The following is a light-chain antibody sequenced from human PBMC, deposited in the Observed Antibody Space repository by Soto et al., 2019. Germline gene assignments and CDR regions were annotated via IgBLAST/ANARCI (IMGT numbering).Light chain of an antibody. CDR3: QVWDTSGGPHVL. CDR1: NIGTKR. CDR2: DDS. V-gene: IGLV3-21*02. J-gene: IGLJ2*01. Sequence: SYVLTQPPSVSVAPGQTANITCGGNNIGTKRVHWYQQKPGQAPVLVVYDDSDRPSGIPERFSGSNSGNTATLTASRVEAGDEADYYCQVWDTSGGPHVLFGGGTKLTVL.